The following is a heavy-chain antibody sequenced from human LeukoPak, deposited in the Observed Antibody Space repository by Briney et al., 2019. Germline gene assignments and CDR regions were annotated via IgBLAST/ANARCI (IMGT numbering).Heavy chain of an antibody. D-gene: IGHD7-27*01. CDR2: IRGEVYGGAP. Sequence: GGSLRLSCIGSGFTFGDYTPHWFRQAPGKGLEWIGFIRGEVYGGAPEYAASVKGRFTFSRDDSKSIAYLQMTSLKGEDTAVYFCTRIPGESWYFDLWGRGTQVTVPS. CDR3: TRIPGESWYFDL. CDR1: GFTFGDYT. J-gene: IGHJ2*01. V-gene: IGHV3-49*03.